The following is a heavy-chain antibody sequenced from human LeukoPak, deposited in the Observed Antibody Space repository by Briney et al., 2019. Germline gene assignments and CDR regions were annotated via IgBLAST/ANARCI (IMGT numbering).Heavy chain of an antibody. CDR2: IYYSGST. D-gene: IGHD2-2*01. J-gene: IGHJ3*02. CDR3: ARDPGYCSSTSCYAGAFDI. V-gene: IGHV4-59*01. CDR1: GGSISSYY. Sequence: SETLSLTCTVSGGSISSYYWSWIRQPPGKGLEWLGYIYYSGSTNYNPSLKSRVTISVDTSKNQFSLKLSSVTAADTAVYYCARDPGYCSSTSCYAGAFDIWGQGTMVTVSS.